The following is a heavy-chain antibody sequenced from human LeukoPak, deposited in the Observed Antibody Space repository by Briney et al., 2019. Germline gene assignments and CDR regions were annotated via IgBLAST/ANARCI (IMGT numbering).Heavy chain of an antibody. D-gene: IGHD3-22*01. V-gene: IGHV5-51*01. Sequence: GESLKISYKGSGYSFTSYWIGWVRQMPGKGLEWMGIIYPGDSDTRYSPSFQGQVTISADKSISTAYLQWNSLKASDTAMYYCARQRVFDSSGYYYRYFDYWGQGTLVTVSS. CDR1: GYSFTSYW. CDR3: ARQRVFDSSGYYYRYFDY. J-gene: IGHJ4*02. CDR2: IYPGDSDT.